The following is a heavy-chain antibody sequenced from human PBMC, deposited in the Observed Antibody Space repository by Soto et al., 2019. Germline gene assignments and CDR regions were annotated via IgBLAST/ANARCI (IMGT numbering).Heavy chain of an antibody. V-gene: IGHV1-2*04. CDR2: INPNSGGT. CDR3: ATDSSGYDFNWFDP. Sequence: ASVKVSCKASGYTFTGYYMHWVRQAPGQGLEWMGWINPNSGGTNYAQKFQGWVTMTRDTSISTAYMELSRLRSDDTAVYYCATDSSGYDFNWFDPWGQGTLVTVSS. D-gene: IGHD5-12*01. CDR1: GYTFTGYY. J-gene: IGHJ5*02.